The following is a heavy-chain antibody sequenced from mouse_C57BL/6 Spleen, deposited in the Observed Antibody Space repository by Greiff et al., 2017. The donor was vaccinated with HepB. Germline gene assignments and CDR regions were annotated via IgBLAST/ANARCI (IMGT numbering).Heavy chain of an antibody. Sequence: VHLVESGAELVKPGASVKISCKASGYAFSSYWMNWVKQRPGKGLEWIGQIYPGDGDTNYNGKFKGKATLTADKSSSTAYMQLSSLTSEDSAVYFCARRDYYGNSVGAMDYWGQGTSVTVSS. V-gene: IGHV1-80*01. CDR1: GYAFSSYW. D-gene: IGHD2-1*01. CDR3: ARRDYYGNSVGAMDY. CDR2: IYPGDGDT. J-gene: IGHJ4*01.